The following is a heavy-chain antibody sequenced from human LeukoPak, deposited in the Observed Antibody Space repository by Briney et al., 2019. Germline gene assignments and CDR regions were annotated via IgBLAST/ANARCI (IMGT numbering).Heavy chain of an antibody. CDR1: GGSISSGSYY. Sequence: SQTLSLTCTVSGGSISSGSYYWSWIRQPAGKGLEWIGRIYTSGSTNYNPSLKSRVTISVDTSKNQFSLKLSSVTAAGTAVYYCARLYGSGSSLYFDYWGQGTLVTVSS. CDR2: IYTSGST. D-gene: IGHD3-10*01. V-gene: IGHV4-61*02. CDR3: ARLYGSGSSLYFDY. J-gene: IGHJ4*02.